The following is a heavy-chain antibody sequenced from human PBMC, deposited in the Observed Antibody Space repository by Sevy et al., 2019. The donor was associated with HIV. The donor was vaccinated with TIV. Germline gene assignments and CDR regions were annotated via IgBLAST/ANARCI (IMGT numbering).Heavy chain of an antibody. J-gene: IGHJ6*03. D-gene: IGHD3-22*01. V-gene: IGHV3-23*01. CDR1: GFSFDSYG. Sequence: GGSLRLSCAVSGFSFDSYGMTWVRQAPGKGLEWVSGISGSGSRTYYADSVKGRFIISRDNSKNTLDLQMNSLRSEDTAQFYCAKGGGGHYDPDEIGYYFYYYNMDVWGKGTTVTVSS. CDR3: AKGGGGHYDPDEIGYYFYYYNMDV. CDR2: ISGSGSRT.